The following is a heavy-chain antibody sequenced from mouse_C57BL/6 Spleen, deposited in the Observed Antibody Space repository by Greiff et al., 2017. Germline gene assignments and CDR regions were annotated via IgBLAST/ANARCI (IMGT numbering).Heavy chain of an antibody. V-gene: IGHV1-26*01. CDR3: ARGAAYYSNYDWFAY. J-gene: IGHJ3*01. CDR1: GYTFTDYY. CDR2: INPNNGGT. D-gene: IGHD2-5*01. Sequence: EVQLQQSGPELVKPGASVKISCKASGYTFTDYYMNWVKQSHGKSLEWIGDINPNNGGTSYNQKFKGKATLTVDKSSSTAYMELRSLTSEDSAVYYCARGAAYYSNYDWFAYWGQGTLVTVSA.